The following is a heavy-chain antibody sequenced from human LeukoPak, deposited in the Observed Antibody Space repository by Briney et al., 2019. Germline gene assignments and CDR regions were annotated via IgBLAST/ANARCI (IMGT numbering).Heavy chain of an antibody. V-gene: IGHV3-30*02. J-gene: IGHJ4*02. Sequence: GGSLRLSCAASGFTFSSYGMHWVRQAPGKGLEWVAFIRYDGSNKYYADSVKGRFTISRDNSKNTLYLQMNSLRAEDTAVYYCGSDMITFGGVIVNTDYWGQGTLVTVSS. CDR1: GFTFSSYG. CDR2: IRYDGSNK. CDR3: GSDMITFGGVIVNTDY. D-gene: IGHD3-16*02.